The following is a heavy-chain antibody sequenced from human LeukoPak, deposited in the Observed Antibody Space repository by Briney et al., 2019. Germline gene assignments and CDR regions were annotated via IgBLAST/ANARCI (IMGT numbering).Heavy chain of an antibody. CDR3: ARLDLHYPGAFDI. J-gene: IGHJ3*02. CDR1: GGSISSGDYY. D-gene: IGHD3-10*01. Sequence: SQTLSLTCTVSGGSISSGDYYWSWLRQPPGKGLEWIGNIYYSGSSYYNPSLKSRVTISLDTSKIQFSLKLSSVTAADTAGYYCARLDLHYPGAFDIWGQGTMVTVSS. V-gene: IGHV4-30-4*08. CDR2: IYYSGSS.